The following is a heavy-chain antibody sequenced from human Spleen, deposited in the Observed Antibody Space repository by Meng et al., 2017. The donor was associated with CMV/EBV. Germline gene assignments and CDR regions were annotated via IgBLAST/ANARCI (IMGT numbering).Heavy chain of an antibody. CDR1: GWSFSGYY. J-gene: IGHJ5*02. CDR3: ARGTYYYGSGRGWFDP. V-gene: IGHV4-34*01. CDR2: INHSGST. Sequence: QVQLLQWGAGLFKPSESLALTCAVYGWSFSGYYWSWIRQPPGKGLEWIGEINHSGSTNYNPSLKSRVTISVDTSKNQFSLKLSSVTAADTAVYYCARGTYYYGSGRGWFDPWGQGTLVTVSS. D-gene: IGHD3-10*01.